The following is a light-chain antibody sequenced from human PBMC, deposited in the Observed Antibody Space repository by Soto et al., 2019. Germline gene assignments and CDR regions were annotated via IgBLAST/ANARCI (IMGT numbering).Light chain of an antibody. CDR3: QQYENYWT. Sequence: DIQMTQSPSTLSATAGDRVTITCRASQSISSWLAWYQHKPGKAPKLLIHDASNLDSGVPSRFSGSGSGTEFSLTISKLQPDDCATYYCQQYENYWTFGEGTRVEIK. CDR1: QSISSW. CDR2: DAS. V-gene: IGKV1-5*01. J-gene: IGKJ1*01.